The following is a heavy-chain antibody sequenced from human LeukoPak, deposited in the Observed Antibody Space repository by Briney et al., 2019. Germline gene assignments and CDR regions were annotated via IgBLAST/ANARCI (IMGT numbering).Heavy chain of an antibody. J-gene: IGHJ4*02. CDR2: INSDGSST. CDR1: GFTFSSYW. V-gene: IGHV3-74*01. Sequence: GGSLRLSCAASGFTFSSYWMHWVRQAPGKGLVWVSRINSDGSSTSYADSVKGRFTISRDNAKNTLYLQMNSLRAEDTAVYYCARDKRGNGDYVPFDYWGQGTLVTVSS. CDR3: ARDKRGNGDYVPFDY. D-gene: IGHD4-17*01.